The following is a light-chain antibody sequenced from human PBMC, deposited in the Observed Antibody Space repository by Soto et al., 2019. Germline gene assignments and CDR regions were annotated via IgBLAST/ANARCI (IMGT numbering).Light chain of an antibody. Sequence: EIVLTQSPGTLSLSPGESATLSCRASQTVSSNKLAWYQQKLGQAPRLLIYGSASRATGIPDRFSGSGSGTDFTLTISILESEDFAMYYCQQYGSSPTFGQGTKVEIK. CDR2: GSA. CDR3: QQYGSSPT. J-gene: IGKJ1*01. CDR1: QTVSSNK. V-gene: IGKV3-20*01.